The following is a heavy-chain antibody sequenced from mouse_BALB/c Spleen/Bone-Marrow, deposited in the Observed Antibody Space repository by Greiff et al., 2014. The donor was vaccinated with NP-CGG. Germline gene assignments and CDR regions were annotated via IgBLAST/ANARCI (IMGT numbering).Heavy chain of an antibody. D-gene: IGHD1-2*01. CDR1: GFTFSSFA. Sequence: EVHLVESGGGLVQPGGSRKLSCAASGFTFSSFAMHWVRQALEKGLEWVAYISSGSITIYYADTVKGRFTISRDNPKNTLFLQMTSLRSEDTAMYYCVRDYGYGAMDYWGQGTSVTVSS. J-gene: IGHJ4*01. V-gene: IGHV5-17*02. CDR3: VRDYGYGAMDY. CDR2: ISSGSITI.